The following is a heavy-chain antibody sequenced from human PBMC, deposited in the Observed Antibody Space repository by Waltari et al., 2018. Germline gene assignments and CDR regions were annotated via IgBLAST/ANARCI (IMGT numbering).Heavy chain of an antibody. V-gene: IGHV3-21*06. D-gene: IGHD3-3*01. J-gene: IGHJ6*03. CDR3: ARENLGVIIFHYYFMDV. CDR2: ISGRGTYI. CDR1: GFAFSNYN. Sequence: EVQLVESGGGLVKPGGSLRLSCAASGFAFSNYNMNWVRQASGKGLEWVSSISGRGTYIYYSDSVKGRFTISRDNAKNSLFLQMNSLRAEDTAVYYYARENLGVIIFHYYFMDVWGKGTTVTISS.